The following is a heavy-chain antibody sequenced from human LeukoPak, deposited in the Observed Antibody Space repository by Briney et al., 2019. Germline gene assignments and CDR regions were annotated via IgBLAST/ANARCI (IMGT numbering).Heavy chain of an antibody. CDR1: GFTFGDYA. D-gene: IGHD6-13*01. CDR3: TRDAFRAAADNWFDP. V-gene: IGHV3-49*03. Sequence: GRSLRLSCTASGFTFGDYAMSWFRQAPGKGLEWVGFIRSKAYGGTTEYAASVKGRFTISRDDSKSIAYLQMNSLKTEDTAVYYCTRDAFRAAADNWFDPWGQGTLVTVSS. J-gene: IGHJ5*02. CDR2: IRSKAYGGTT.